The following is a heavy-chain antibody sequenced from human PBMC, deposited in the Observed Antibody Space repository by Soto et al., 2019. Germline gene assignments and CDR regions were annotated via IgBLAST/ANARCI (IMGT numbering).Heavy chain of an antibody. CDR2: INRRSNAI. CDR3: ARAGVPAAKIQEEVFAI. V-gene: IGHV3-48*01. Sequence: KGLEWVSYINRRSNAIYYADSVKGRFTISRDNAKNSLYLQMNSLGADDTALYYCARAGVPAAKIQEEVFAIWGQGTMVIVSS. J-gene: IGHJ3*02. D-gene: IGHD2-2*01.